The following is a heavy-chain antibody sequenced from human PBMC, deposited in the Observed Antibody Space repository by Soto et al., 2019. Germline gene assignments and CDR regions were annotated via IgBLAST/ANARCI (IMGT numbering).Heavy chain of an antibody. CDR2: INQDGSEK. CDR1: GFSFSSYW. CDR3: SRLSRGAPGGSC. Sequence: EVQLVESGGGLVQPGGSLRLSCAASGFSFSSYWMIWARQVPGKGLEWLAKINQDGSEKNYVDSVRGRFTISRDNAKSSLYLQMGSLRAEDTAVYVCSRLSRGAPGGSCWGQGTMVTVSS. V-gene: IGHV3-7*03. D-gene: IGHD2-15*01. J-gene: IGHJ4*02.